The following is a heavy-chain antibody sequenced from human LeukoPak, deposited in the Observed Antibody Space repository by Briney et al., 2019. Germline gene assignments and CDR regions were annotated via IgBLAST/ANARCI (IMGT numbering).Heavy chain of an antibody. CDR3: AKDRSDYGGYPPGAFDI. J-gene: IGHJ3*02. D-gene: IGHD4/OR15-4a*01. CDR2: ISGSGVST. Sequence: GGSLRLSCAASGFTFSSYAMSWVRQAPGKGLEWVSAISGSGVSTYYADSVKGRFTISRDNSKNTLYLQMNSLRAEDTAVYYCAKDRSDYGGYPPGAFDIWGQGTTVTVSS. CDR1: GFTFSSYA. V-gene: IGHV3-23*01.